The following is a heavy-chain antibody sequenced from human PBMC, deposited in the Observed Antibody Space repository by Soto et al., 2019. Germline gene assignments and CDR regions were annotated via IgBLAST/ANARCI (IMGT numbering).Heavy chain of an antibody. CDR1: GGSISSYY. CDR3: AKLFGLDCSNTSCYDY. V-gene: IGHV4-59*08. CDR2: IYYSGST. D-gene: IGHD2-2*01. Sequence: SETLSLTCTVSGGSISSYYWSWIRQPPGKGLEWIGYIYYSGSTNYNPSLKSRVTISVDTSKNQFSLKLSSVTAADTAVYYCAKLFGLDCSNTSCYDYWGQGNLVTVSS. J-gene: IGHJ4*02.